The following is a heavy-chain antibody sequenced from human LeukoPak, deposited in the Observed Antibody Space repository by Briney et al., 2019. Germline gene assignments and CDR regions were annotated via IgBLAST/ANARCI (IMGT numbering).Heavy chain of an antibody. Sequence: ASVKVSCKASGYTFTGYYMHWVRQAPGQGLEWMGWINPNSGGTNYAQKFQGRVTMTRDTSISTAYMELSSLRSDDTAVYYCARDRAAAGDLNWFDPWGQGTLVTVSS. V-gene: IGHV1-2*02. CDR2: INPNSGGT. J-gene: IGHJ5*02. CDR3: ARDRAAAGDLNWFDP. CDR1: GYTFTGYY. D-gene: IGHD6-13*01.